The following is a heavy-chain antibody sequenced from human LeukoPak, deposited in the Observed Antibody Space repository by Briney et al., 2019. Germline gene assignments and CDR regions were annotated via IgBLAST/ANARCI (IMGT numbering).Heavy chain of an antibody. Sequence: PGGSLRLSCAASGFTFSSYEMNWVRQAPGKGLEWVSAISGSGGSTYYADSVKGRFTISRDNSKNTLYLQMNSLRAEDAAVYYCAKVTATILYYFDYWGQGTLVTVSS. CDR3: AKVTATILYYFDY. CDR1: GFTFSSYE. J-gene: IGHJ4*02. V-gene: IGHV3-23*01. D-gene: IGHD5-12*01. CDR2: ISGSGGST.